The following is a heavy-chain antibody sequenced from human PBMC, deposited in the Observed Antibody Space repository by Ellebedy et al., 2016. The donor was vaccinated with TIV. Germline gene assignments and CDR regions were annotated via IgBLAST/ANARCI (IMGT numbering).Heavy chain of an antibody. CDR2: IYYSGST. CDR1: GGSISSYY. Sequence: MPSETLSLTCTVSGGSISSYYWTWIRQPPGKGLEWIGYIYYSGSTNYNPSLKSRVTISVDTSKNQFSLKLSSVTAADTAVYYCARYSSYYGMDVWGQGTTVTVSS. CDR3: ARYSSYYGMDV. V-gene: IGHV4-59*08. D-gene: IGHD3-22*01. J-gene: IGHJ6*02.